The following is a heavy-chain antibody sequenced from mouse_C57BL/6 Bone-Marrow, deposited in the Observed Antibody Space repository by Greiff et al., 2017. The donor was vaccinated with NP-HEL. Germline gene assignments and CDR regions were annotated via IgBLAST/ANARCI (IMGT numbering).Heavy chain of an antibody. CDR3: ARSYGSLDY. Sequence: VQLQQSGPELVKPGASVKISCKASGYSSTGYYMNWVKQSPEKSLEWIGEINPSTGGTTYNQKFKAKATLTVDKSSSTAYMQLKSLTSEDSAVYYCARSYGSLDYWGQGTTLTVSS. CDR2: INPSTGGT. V-gene: IGHV1-42*01. D-gene: IGHD1-1*01. CDR1: GYSSTGYY. J-gene: IGHJ2*01.